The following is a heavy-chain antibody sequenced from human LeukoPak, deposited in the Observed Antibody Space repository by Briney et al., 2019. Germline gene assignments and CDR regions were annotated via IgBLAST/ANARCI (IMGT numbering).Heavy chain of an antibody. V-gene: IGHV1-18*04. CDR1: GYTFTSYA. J-gene: IGHJ5*02. CDR3: ARDRSEGWFDP. Sequence: ASVKVSCKASGYTFTSYAISWVRQAPGRGLEWMGWISAYNGNTNYAQKLQGRVTMTTDTSTSTAYMELRSLRSDDTAVYYCARDRSEGWFDPWGQGTLVTVSS. CDR2: ISAYNGNT.